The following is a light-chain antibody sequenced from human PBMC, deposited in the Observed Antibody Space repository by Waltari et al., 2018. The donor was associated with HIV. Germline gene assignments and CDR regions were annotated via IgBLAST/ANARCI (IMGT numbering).Light chain of an antibody. Sequence: DIVMTQFPNSLALSLGERATMRCRSRQSVFYSPSNKNFLSWYQQKSGQPPRLLIYWASTRENGVPDRFTGSGSGADFTLTISNLQPEDVATYYCQQYYGKFWTFGQGTKVEV. CDR2: WAS. V-gene: IGKV4-1*01. CDR1: QSVFYSPSNKNF. CDR3: QQYYGKFWT. J-gene: IGKJ1*01.